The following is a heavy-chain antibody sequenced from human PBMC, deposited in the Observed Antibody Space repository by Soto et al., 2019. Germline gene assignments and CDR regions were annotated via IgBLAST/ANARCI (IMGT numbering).Heavy chain of an antibody. CDR1: GGSISSYY. CDR2: IYYSGST. J-gene: IGHJ4*02. Sequence: SETLSLTCTVSGGSISSYYWSWIRQPPGKGLEWIGYIYYSGSTNYNPSLKSRVTISVDTSKNQFSLKLSSVTAADTAVYYCARELVAGYLDYWGQGTLVTVSS. CDR3: ARELVAGYLDY. D-gene: IGHD6-19*01. V-gene: IGHV4-59*01.